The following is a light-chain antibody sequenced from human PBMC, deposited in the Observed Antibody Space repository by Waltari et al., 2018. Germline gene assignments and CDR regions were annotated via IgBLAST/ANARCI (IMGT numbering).Light chain of an antibody. Sequence: QSVLTQPPSASGTPGQTVTISCSGSNSNIGSTPVSWYQQLPGSAPKLLIYSNDRRPSGVPDRFSGSNSGTSASLAITGLQSEDEADYHCAAWDVRLNAVVFGGGTKVTVL. J-gene: IGLJ2*01. CDR3: AAWDVRLNAVV. V-gene: IGLV1-44*01. CDR2: SND. CDR1: NSNIGSTP.